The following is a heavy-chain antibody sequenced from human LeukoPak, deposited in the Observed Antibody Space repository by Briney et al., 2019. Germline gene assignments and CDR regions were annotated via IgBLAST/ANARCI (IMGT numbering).Heavy chain of an antibody. Sequence: PGGSLRLSCAASGFSFINYNINWVRQAPGKGLEWISYITSNSATIYYADSVKGRFTISRDNAKNSLYLQMNSLRAEDTALYYCARYRFVVGATDSFDIWGQGTMVTVSS. CDR1: GFSFINYN. V-gene: IGHV3-48*04. D-gene: IGHD1-26*01. J-gene: IGHJ3*02. CDR2: ITSNSATI. CDR3: ARYRFVVGATDSFDI.